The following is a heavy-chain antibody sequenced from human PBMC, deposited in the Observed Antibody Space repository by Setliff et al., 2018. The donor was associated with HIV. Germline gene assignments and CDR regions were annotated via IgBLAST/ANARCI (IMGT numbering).Heavy chain of an antibody. D-gene: IGHD3-10*01. J-gene: IGHJ3*02. CDR1: GFTVSSNY. Sequence: GGSLRLSCAASGFTVSSNYMSWVRQAPGKGLEWVSVIYSGGSTYYSDSMKGRFIISRDNAKNSVSLQMNSLRVEDTAVYYCARRGNYLGDAFDIWGQGTMVTVSS. V-gene: IGHV3-53*01. CDR2: IYSGGST. CDR3: ARRGNYLGDAFDI.